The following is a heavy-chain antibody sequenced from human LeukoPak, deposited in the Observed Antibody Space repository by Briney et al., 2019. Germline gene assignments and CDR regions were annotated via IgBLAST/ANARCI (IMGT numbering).Heavy chain of an antibody. Sequence: GGSLRLSCAASGFTFDDYAMHWVRQAPGKGLEWVSGISWNSGSIGYADSVKGRFTISRDNAKNSLYLQMNSLRAEDTAFYYCAKVNSAIIAARDYFDYWGQGTLVTVSS. J-gene: IGHJ4*02. CDR3: AKVNSAIIAARDYFDY. D-gene: IGHD6-6*01. V-gene: IGHV3-9*01. CDR2: ISWNSGSI. CDR1: GFTFDDYA.